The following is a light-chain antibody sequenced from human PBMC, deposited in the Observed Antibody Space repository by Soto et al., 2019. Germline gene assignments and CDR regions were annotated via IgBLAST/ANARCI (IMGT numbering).Light chain of an antibody. CDR2: DVS. J-gene: IGLJ2*01. V-gene: IGLV2-14*01. CDR3: SSYTSSSTVV. Sequence: QSALTQPASVSGSPGQSITISCTGTSSDVGGYNYVSWYQQHPGKAPKLMICDVSNRPSGVSNRFSGPKSGNTASLTISGLQAEDEADYYCSSYTSSSTVVFGGGTKLTVL. CDR1: SSDVGGYNY.